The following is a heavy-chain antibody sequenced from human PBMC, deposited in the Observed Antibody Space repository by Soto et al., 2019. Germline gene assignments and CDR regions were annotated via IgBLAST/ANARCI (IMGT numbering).Heavy chain of an antibody. CDR2: IIPIFGTV. CDR3: AKGAVAGTPTSYYYYGMDV. V-gene: IGHV1-69*12. CDR1: GGTFRTYA. J-gene: IGHJ6*02. D-gene: IGHD6-19*01. Sequence: QVQLLQSGAEVMKPGSSVRVSCEASGGTFRTYAISWVRRAPGQGLEWMGGIIPIFGTVNYAQKFQGRVTITADESTTTVYMDLRSLRSEDTAVYYCAKGAVAGTPTSYYYYGMDVWGQGTTVTVSS.